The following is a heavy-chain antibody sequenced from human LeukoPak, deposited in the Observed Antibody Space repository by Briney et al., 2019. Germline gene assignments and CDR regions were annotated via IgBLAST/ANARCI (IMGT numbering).Heavy chain of an antibody. CDR1: RGSVSSSTYY. Sequence: SETLSLTCTVSRGSVSSSTYYWSWVRQPPGKGLEWIASIYYTGSTYYNPSLKSRVTISLDMSKNEFFLTMTSVTAADTAVYFCTTEKNGSPHYWGQGTQVTVSS. V-gene: IGHV4-39*07. J-gene: IGHJ4*02. CDR2: IYYTGST. CDR3: TTEKNGSPHY. D-gene: IGHD2-8*01.